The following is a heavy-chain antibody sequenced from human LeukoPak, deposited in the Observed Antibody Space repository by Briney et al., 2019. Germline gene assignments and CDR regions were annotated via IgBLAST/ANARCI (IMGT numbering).Heavy chain of an antibody. D-gene: IGHD5-24*01. CDR1: GGSISSSNYY. V-gene: IGHV4-39*01. Sequence: PSETLSLTCTVSGGSISSSNYYGGWIRQPPGKGLEWIGTIYYSGSTYYNPSLKSRVTISVDTSKNQFSLKLSSVTAADTAVYYCASPKRDGYSYYYFDYWGQGNLVTASS. CDR2: IYYSGST. J-gene: IGHJ4*02. CDR3: ASPKRDGYSYYYFDY.